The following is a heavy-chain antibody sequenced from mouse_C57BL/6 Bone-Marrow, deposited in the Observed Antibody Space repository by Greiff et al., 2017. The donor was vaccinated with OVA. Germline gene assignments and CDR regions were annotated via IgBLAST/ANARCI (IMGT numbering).Heavy chain of an antibody. J-gene: IGHJ4*01. CDR3: TRDTTVVAPYAMDY. CDR2: IDPETGGT. CDR1: GYTFTDYE. Sequence: VQLQQSGAELVRPGASVTLSCKASGYTFTDYEMHWVKQTPVHGLEWIGAIDPETGGTAYNQKFKGKAILTADKSSRTAYMELRSLTSEDSAVYYCTRDTTVVAPYAMDYWGQGTSVTVSS. V-gene: IGHV1-15*01. D-gene: IGHD1-1*01.